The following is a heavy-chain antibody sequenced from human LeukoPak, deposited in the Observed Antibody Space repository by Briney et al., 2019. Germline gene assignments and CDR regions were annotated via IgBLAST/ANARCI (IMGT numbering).Heavy chain of an antibody. D-gene: IGHD3-22*01. CDR2: MWHDGSYK. J-gene: IGHJ4*02. Sequence: GSLRLSCAASGFTFSSYSMNWVRQAPGKGLEWVAVMWHDGSYKYYVDSVKGRFTISRDNAKNTLYLQMNNLRVEDTAVYYCARVGDYENSGSQPFDYWGQGTLVTVSS. CDR3: ARVGDYENSGSQPFDY. CDR1: GFTFSSYS. V-gene: IGHV3-33*08.